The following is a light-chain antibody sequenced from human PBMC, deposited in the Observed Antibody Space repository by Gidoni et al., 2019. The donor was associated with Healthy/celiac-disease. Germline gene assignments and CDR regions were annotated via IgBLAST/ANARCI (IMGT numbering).Light chain of an antibody. V-gene: IGKV3-11*01. J-gene: IGKJ2*01. CDR2: DAA. CDR3: QQRSNWPPEYT. CDR1: QSVSIY. Sequence: EIVLTQSPATLSLSPGERATLSCKASQSVSIYLAWYQQKPGQAPSLLIYDAATRATGIPARFSGSGSGTDVTLTISSLEPEHLAVYYCQQRSNWPPEYTFGQGTKLEIK.